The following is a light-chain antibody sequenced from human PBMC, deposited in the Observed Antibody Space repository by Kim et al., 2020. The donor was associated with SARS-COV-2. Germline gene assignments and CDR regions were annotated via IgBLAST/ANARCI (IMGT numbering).Light chain of an antibody. CDR2: WAS. J-gene: IGKJ1*01. Sequence: ATINCKSSQSLLYRSNNKNYLAWYQQKPRQPPKLLISWASTRESGVPDRFSGSGSGTDFPLAISSLQAEDVAVYYCQQYCNTPPTFGQGTKVDIK. CDR3: QQYCNTPPT. V-gene: IGKV4-1*01. CDR1: QSLLYRSNNKNY.